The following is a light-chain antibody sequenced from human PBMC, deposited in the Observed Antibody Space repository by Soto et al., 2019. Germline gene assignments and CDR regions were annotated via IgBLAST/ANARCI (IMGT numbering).Light chain of an antibody. J-gene: IGKJ4*01. CDR1: RSVRSY. V-gene: IGKV3-11*01. Sequence: EIVLTQSPATLSLSPGGRATLSCRASRSVRSYLAWYQQKPGQAPRLLVYDASNRATGIPARFSGSGSGTDFTLTINSLEPEDFAVYYCQHRSSWPLTFGGGTKVEI. CDR3: QHRSSWPLT. CDR2: DAS.